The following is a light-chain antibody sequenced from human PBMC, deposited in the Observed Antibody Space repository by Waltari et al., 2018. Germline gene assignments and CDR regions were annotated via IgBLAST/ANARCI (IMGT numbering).Light chain of an antibody. V-gene: IGKV3-20*01. J-gene: IGKJ5*01. CDR2: AAG. Sequence: IVLTQSPGSLSLSAVEIATFSCSANQTVNNDFLAWYQQKPCMAPRLLFYAAGRRATDMPDRFSASGAGTDFTLTISRLEPEESAVYYWQQYGGSPAITFGQGTRLDIK. CDR3: QQYGGSPAIT. CDR1: QTVNNDF.